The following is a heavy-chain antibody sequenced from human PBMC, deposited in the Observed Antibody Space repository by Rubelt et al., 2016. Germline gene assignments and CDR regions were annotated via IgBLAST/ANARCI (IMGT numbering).Heavy chain of an antibody. Sequence: SYAMSWVRQAPGKGLEWVSAISGSGGSTYYADSVKGRFTISRDNAKNSLYLQMNSLRAEDTAVYYCAREVVGATIDAFDIWGQGTMVTVSS. CDR2: ISGSGGST. D-gene: IGHD1-26*01. V-gene: IGHV3-23*01. CDR3: AREVVGATIDAFDI. CDR1: SYA. J-gene: IGHJ3*02.